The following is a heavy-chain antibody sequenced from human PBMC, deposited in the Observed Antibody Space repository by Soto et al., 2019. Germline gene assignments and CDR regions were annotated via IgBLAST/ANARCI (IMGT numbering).Heavy chain of an antibody. V-gene: IGHV4-31*03. D-gene: IGHD3-22*01. CDR1: GGSISSGGYY. J-gene: IGHJ6*02. CDR3: ARDAGYYDSSGYYNYYYYGMDV. Sequence: QVQLQESGPGLVKPSQTLSLTCTVSGGSISSGGYYWSWIRQHPGKGLEWIGYIYYSGSTYYNPSLKSRVTISVDTSKNQFSLKLSSVTAAGTAVYYCARDAGYYDSSGYYNYYYYGMDVWGQGTTVTVSS. CDR2: IYYSGST.